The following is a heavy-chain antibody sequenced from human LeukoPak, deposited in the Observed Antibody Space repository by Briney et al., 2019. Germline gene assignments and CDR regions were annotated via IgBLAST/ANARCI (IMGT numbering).Heavy chain of an antibody. CDR1: GGSISSGGYY. J-gene: IGHJ3*02. V-gene: IGHV4-31*03. D-gene: IGHD1-26*01. CDR2: IYYSGST. Sequence: PSETLSLTCTVSGGSISSGGYYWSWIRQHPGKGLEWIGYIYYSGSTYYNPSLKSRVTISVDTSKNQFSLKLSSVTAADTAVYYCARVLAYSGSYLDAFDIWGQGTMVTVSS. CDR3: ARVLAYSGSYLDAFDI.